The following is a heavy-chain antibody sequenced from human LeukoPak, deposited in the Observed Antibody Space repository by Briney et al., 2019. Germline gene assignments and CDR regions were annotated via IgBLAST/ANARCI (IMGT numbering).Heavy chain of an antibody. CDR2: ISGPGAST. CDR3: AKGPPYSSTPGNFDY. V-gene: IGHV3-23*01. Sequence: GGSLRLSCAASGFTFSSYAMSWVRQAPGKGLEWVSAISGPGASTYYADSVKGRFTISRDNSKNTLFLQMNSLRAEDTAVYYCAKGPPYSSTPGNFDYWGQGTLVTVSS. CDR1: GFTFSSYA. J-gene: IGHJ4*02. D-gene: IGHD6-13*01.